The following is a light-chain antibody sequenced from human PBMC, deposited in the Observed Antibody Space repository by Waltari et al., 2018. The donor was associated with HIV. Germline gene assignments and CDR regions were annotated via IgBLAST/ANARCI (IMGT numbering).Light chain of an antibody. CDR1: QSLLQSNGYNY. Sequence: DIVMTQSPLSLPVTPGEPASISCRSSQSLLQSNGYNYLGWYLQKPGQSPQLLIYLGSNRASGVPDRFSGSASGTDFTLKISSVEADDVGVYYCMQALQTPWTFGPGTKVEIK. CDR3: MQALQTPWT. CDR2: LGS. J-gene: IGKJ1*01. V-gene: IGKV2-28*01.